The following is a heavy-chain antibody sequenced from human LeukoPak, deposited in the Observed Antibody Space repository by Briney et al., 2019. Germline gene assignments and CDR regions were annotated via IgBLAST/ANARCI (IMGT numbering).Heavy chain of an antibody. D-gene: IGHD1-26*01. J-gene: IGHJ4*02. CDR1: GGSISSSSYY. CDR3: ARRSSGTYFGTSDY. Sequence: SETLSLTCTVSGGSISSSSYYWGWIRQPPGKGLEWIGSIYYSGSTYYNPSLKSRVTISVDTSKNQFSLKLSSVTAADTAVYYCARRSSGTYFGTSDYWGQGTLVTVSS. V-gene: IGHV4-39*01. CDR2: IYYSGST.